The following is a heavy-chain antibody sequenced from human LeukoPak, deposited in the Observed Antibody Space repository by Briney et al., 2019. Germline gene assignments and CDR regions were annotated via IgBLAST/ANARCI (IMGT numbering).Heavy chain of an antibody. J-gene: IGHJ4*02. CDR2: INPNSGGT. Sequence: GASVKFSCKASGYTFTGYYMHWVRQAPGQGLEWMGWINPNSGGTNYAQKFQGRVTMTRDTSISTAYMELSRLRSDDTAVYYCAIGYGSSAAVFDYWGQGTLVTVSS. CDR3: AIGYGSSAAVFDY. D-gene: IGHD1-26*01. CDR1: GYTFTGYY. V-gene: IGHV1-2*02.